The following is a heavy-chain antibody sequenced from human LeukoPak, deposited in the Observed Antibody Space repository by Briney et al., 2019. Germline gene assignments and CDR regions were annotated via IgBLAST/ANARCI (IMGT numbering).Heavy chain of an antibody. CDR1: GFTFSSYS. D-gene: IGHD3-22*01. Sequence: GGSLRLSCAASGFTFSSYSMNWVRQAPGKGLEWVSYISSSSSTIYYADSVKGRFTISRDNAKNTLYLQMNSLRAEDTAVYYCARDDSSGADAFDIWGQGTMVTVSS. CDR3: ARDDSSGADAFDI. J-gene: IGHJ3*02. CDR2: ISSSSSTI. V-gene: IGHV3-48*04.